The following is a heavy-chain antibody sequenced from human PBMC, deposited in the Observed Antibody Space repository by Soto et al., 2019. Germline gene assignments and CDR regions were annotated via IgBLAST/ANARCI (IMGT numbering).Heavy chain of an antibody. V-gene: IGHV3-15*01. J-gene: IGHJ4*02. CDR1: GFTFSNAW. CDR2: IKSKTDGGTT. Sequence: GGSLRLSCAASGFTFSNAWMSWVRQAPGKGLEWVGRIKSKTDGGTTDYAAPVKGRFTISRDDSKNTLYLQMNSLKTEDTAVYYCTTHYYDSSGYSHTSNFDYWGQGTLVTVSS. D-gene: IGHD3-22*01. CDR3: TTHYYDSSGYSHTSNFDY.